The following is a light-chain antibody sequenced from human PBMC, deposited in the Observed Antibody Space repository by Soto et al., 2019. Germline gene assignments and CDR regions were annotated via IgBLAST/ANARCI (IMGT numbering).Light chain of an antibody. CDR3: AAGDDSLNGPVV. Sequence: QSVLNQPPSASGTPGQRVTISCSGSSSNIGSNTVNWYQQLPGTAPKLLIYSNNQRPSGVPDRFSGSKSGTSASLAISGLQSEDDADYYCAAGDDSLNGPVVFGGGTKLTVL. CDR2: SNN. V-gene: IGLV1-44*01. CDR1: SSNIGSNT. J-gene: IGLJ2*01.